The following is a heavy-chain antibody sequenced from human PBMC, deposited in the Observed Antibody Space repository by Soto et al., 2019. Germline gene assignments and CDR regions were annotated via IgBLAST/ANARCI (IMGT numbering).Heavy chain of an antibody. J-gene: IGHJ4*02. CDR1: GFTFGDYA. V-gene: IGHV3-49*03. CDR3: TRDHRENYYDSSGYYPY. CDR2: IRSKAYGGTT. Sequence: GGSLRLSCTASGFTFGDYAMSWFRQAPGKGLEWVGFIRSKAYGGTTEYAASVKGRFTISRDDSKSIAYLQMNSLKTEDTAVYYCTRDHRENYYDSSGYYPYWGQGTLVTVSS. D-gene: IGHD3-22*01.